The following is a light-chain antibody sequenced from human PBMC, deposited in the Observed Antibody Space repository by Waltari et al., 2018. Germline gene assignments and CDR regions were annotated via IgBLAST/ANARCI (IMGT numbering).Light chain of an antibody. CDR2: DAS. Sequence: EIVLTQSPATLSLSPGERATLSCRASESIRSYLAWYQQRPGQAPRLLIYDASNRATGIPARFSGSGSGTDFILTISSLQSEDFAVYYCQQYNNWPPLTFGGGTKVEIK. CDR3: QQYNNWPPLT. V-gene: IGKV3-11*01. J-gene: IGKJ4*01. CDR1: ESIRSY.